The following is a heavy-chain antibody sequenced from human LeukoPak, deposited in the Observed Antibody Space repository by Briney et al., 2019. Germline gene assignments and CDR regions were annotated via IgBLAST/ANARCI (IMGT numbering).Heavy chain of an antibody. CDR2: ISSSSSTI. CDR3: ARDLQLLYRYYYYYMDV. Sequence: PGGSLRLSCAASGFTFSSYSMNWVRQAPGKGLEWVSYISSSSSTIYYADSVKGRFTISRDNAKNSLYLQMNSLRAEDTAVYYCARDLQLLYRYYYYYMDVWGKGTTVTVSS. J-gene: IGHJ6*03. V-gene: IGHV3-48*04. CDR1: GFTFSSYS. D-gene: IGHD2-2*02.